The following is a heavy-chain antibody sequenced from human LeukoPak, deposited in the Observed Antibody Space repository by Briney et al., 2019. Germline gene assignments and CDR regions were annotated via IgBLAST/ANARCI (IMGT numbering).Heavy chain of an antibody. CDR1: GGSISSGDYY. J-gene: IGHJ5*02. Sequence: SETLSLTCTVSGGSISSGDYYWSWIRQPPGKGLEWIGYIYYSGSTYYHPSLKSRVTISVDTSKNQFSLKLSSVTTADTAVYDCATDGPVPAAMGNWFDPWGQGTLVTVSS. CDR2: IYYSGST. D-gene: IGHD2-2*01. CDR3: ATDGPVPAAMGNWFDP. V-gene: IGHV4-30-4*08.